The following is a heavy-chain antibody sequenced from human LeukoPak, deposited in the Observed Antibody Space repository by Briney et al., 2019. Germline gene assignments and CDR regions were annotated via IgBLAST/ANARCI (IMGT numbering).Heavy chain of an antibody. CDR3: ARVSGSYDSFDY. V-gene: IGHV1-69*04. D-gene: IGHD1-26*01. CDR2: IIPILGIA. Sequence: SVKVSCKASGGTFSSYAISWVRQAPGQGLEWMGRIIPILGIANYAQKFQGRVTMTSNTSISTAYMELSSLRSEDTAVYYCARVSGSYDSFDYWGQGTLVTVSS. CDR1: GGTFSSYA. J-gene: IGHJ4*02.